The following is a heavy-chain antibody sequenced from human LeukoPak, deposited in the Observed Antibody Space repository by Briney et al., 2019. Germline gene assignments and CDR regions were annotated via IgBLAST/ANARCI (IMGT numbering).Heavy chain of an antibody. D-gene: IGHD2-21*02. J-gene: IGHJ4*02. V-gene: IGHV1-69*05. CDR2: IIPIFGTA. CDR1: GGTFSSYA. CDR3: ARAHVVTARSSGFDY. Sequence: ASVKVSCKASGGTFSSYAISWVRQAPGQGLEWMGGIIPIFGTANYAQKFQGRVMITTDESTSTAYMELSSLRSEDTAVYYCARAHVVTARSSGFDYRGQGTLVTVSS.